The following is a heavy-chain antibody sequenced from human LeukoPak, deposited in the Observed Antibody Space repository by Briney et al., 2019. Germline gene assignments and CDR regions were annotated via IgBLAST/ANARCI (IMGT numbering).Heavy chain of an antibody. CDR1: GGTFSNYA. J-gene: IGHJ4*02. Sequence: SVKVSCKASGGTFSNYAFSWVRQAPGQGLEWMGGIIPILGTGNYAQKFQGRVTITTDESTSTAYMELSSLSSEDTAVYYCARDDAHYSNYYFDYWGQGTLVTVSS. CDR2: IIPILGTG. D-gene: IGHD4-11*01. V-gene: IGHV1-69*05. CDR3: ARDDAHYSNYYFDY.